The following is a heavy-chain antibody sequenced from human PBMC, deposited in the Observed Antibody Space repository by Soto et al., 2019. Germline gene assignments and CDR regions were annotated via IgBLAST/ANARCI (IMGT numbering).Heavy chain of an antibody. CDR3: ARGRKYCGPPTCFQYFDY. Sequence: EVQLLDSGGGLVQPGGSLRLSCTTSGFIFSNYAMNWVRQAPGKGLERVSVISDNGGSTYYADSVKGRFTITRDYSKTTIYLHMNSLSPEDTAVYYCARGRKYCGPPTCFQYFDYWGQGTLVTVSS. J-gene: IGHJ4*02. CDR1: GFIFSNYA. V-gene: IGHV3-23*01. D-gene: IGHD2-21*01. CDR2: ISDNGGST.